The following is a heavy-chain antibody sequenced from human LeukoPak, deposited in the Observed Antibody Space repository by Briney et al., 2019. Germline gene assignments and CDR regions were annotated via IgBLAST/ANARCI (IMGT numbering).Heavy chain of an antibody. CDR3: ARGVEYSSSWYERVHYFDY. CDR2: IKQDGSEK. V-gene: IGHV3-7*01. CDR1: GFIFSRYW. J-gene: IGHJ4*02. D-gene: IGHD6-13*01. Sequence: GGSLRLSCEASGFIFSRYWMSWVRQAPGKGLEWVANIKQDGSEKYYVDSVKGRFTISRDNAKNSLYLQMNSLRAEDTAVYYCARGVEYSSSWYERVHYFDYWGQGTLVTVSS.